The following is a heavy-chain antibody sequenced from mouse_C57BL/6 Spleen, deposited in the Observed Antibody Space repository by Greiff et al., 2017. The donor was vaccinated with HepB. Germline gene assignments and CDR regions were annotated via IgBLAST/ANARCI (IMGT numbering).Heavy chain of an antibody. J-gene: IGHJ1*03. Sequence: QVQLQQSGPELVKPGASVKISCKASGYSFTSYYIHWVKQRPGQGLEWIGWIYPGSGNTKYNEKFKGKATLTADTSSSTAYMQLSSLTSEDSAVYYCARSPITTVVAYWYFDVWGTGTTVTVSS. CDR1: GYSFTSYY. V-gene: IGHV1-66*01. D-gene: IGHD1-1*01. CDR3: ARSPITTVVAYWYFDV. CDR2: IYPGSGNT.